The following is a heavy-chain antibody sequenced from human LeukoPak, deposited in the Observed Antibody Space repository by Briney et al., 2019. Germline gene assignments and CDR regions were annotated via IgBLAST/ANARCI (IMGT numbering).Heavy chain of an antibody. CDR3: VRSLDY. CDR1: GFPFSSYA. Sequence: AGGSLRLSCAASGFPFSSYAMNWVRQAPGKGPEWVSVIAGSDGFTQYADSVKGRFTISRDNSKNTVYLQMNRLRVEDTALYYCVRSLDYWGQGTLVTVSS. CDR2: IAGSDGFT. J-gene: IGHJ4*02. V-gene: IGHV3-23*01.